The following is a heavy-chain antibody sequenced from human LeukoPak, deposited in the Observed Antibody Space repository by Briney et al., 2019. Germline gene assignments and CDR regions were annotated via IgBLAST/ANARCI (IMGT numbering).Heavy chain of an antibody. J-gene: IGHJ4*02. CDR2: INPSSGDT. CDR3: ARGRELGGPTSIPLHDF. CDR1: GYTFTDYY. V-gene: IGHV1-2*02. D-gene: IGHD3-10*01. Sequence: GASVKVSCKASGYTFTDYYMHWVRQAPGQGLEWMGWINPSSGDTLYAQNIQGRVTLTRDTSISTAYLELSGLRSDDTAVYYCARGRELGGPTSIPLHDFWGQGTLVTVSS.